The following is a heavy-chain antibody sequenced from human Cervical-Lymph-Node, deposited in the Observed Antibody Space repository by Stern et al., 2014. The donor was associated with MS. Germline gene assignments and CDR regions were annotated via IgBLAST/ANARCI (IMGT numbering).Heavy chain of an antibody. CDR1: GYRFSSYG. CDR2: ISAYNGNT. CDR3: ARDTRMISATVQESDY. Sequence: QVQLVQSGAEVKKPGASVKVSCKASGYRFSSYGISWVRQAPGQGLEWMGWISAYNGNTNYAQNLQGRVTMTTDTSTSTAYMELRSLRSDDTAVYYCARDTRMISATVQESDYWGPGTLVTVSS. D-gene: IGHD3/OR15-3a*01. J-gene: IGHJ4*02. V-gene: IGHV1-18*01.